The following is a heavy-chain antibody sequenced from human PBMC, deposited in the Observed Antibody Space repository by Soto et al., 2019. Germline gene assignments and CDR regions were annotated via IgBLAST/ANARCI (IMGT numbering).Heavy chain of an antibody. CDR2: ISACKGQT. V-gene: IGHV1-18*01. J-gene: IGHJ6*02. CDR1: GFTVTRNG. Sequence: QVQLVQSGAEVKKPGASVKFSCKASGFTVTRNGVRWVRHPPGQGGEWMGWISACKGQTNYIQKVQGRVTLTTEASTSTAYMELRSLRSDDTAVYYCARGGDYYYGLDVWGQVTTCSVSS. CDR3: ARGGDYYYGLDV. D-gene: IGHD3-16*01.